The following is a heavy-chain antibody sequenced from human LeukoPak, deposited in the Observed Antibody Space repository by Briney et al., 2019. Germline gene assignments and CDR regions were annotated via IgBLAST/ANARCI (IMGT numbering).Heavy chain of an antibody. CDR2: INHSGST. Sequence: SETLSLTCAVYGGPFSGYYWSWIRQPPGKGLEWIGEINHSGSTNYNPSLKSRVTISVDTSKNQFSLKLSSGTAADTAVYYCASSGIAAAGYFDYWGQGTLVTVSS. CDR1: GGPFSGYY. J-gene: IGHJ4*02. V-gene: IGHV4-34*01. CDR3: ASSGIAAAGYFDY. D-gene: IGHD6-13*01.